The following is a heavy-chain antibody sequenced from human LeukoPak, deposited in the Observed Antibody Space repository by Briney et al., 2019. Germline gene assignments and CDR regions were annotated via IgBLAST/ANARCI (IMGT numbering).Heavy chain of an antibody. Sequence: GSLRLSCAASGFTFSSYAMSWIRQPPGKGLEWIGEINHSGSTNYNPSLKSRVTISVDTSKNQFSLKLSSVTAADTAVYYCARVAVAGRFPNYWGQGTLVTVSS. D-gene: IGHD6-19*01. CDR2: INHSGST. CDR1: GFTFSSYA. V-gene: IGHV4-34*01. J-gene: IGHJ4*02. CDR3: ARVAVAGRFPNY.